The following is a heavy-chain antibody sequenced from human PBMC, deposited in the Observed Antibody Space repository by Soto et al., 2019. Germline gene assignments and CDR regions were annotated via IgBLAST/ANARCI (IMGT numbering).Heavy chain of an antibody. CDR2: ISLTGSVI. CDR3: AKGDGAVGVGYMDV. V-gene: IGHV3-11*01. Sequence: PGGSLRLSCAASGFTFSGHYMTWIRQAPGKGLEWVAYISLTGSVIHYADSVKGRFTISRDNARNSLYLQMDSLRAEDTALYYCAKGDGAVGVGYMDVWGQGTTVTVSS. CDR1: GFTFSGHY. D-gene: IGHD3-16*01. J-gene: IGHJ6*02.